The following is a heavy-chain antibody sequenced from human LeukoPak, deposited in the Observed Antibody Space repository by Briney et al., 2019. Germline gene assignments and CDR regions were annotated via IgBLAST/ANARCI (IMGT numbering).Heavy chain of an antibody. D-gene: IGHD2-21*01. CDR2: SNPKSGGT. CDR3: ARADRIHGGTYLIGP. Sequence: ASVKVSCKTSVYSFTDYYMHWVRQAPGQGLEGMGWSNPKSGGTSSAQKFQGRVTMTRDTYISTVYLEASWLTSDDTAIYYCARADRIHGGTYLIGPWGQGTLVTVSS. CDR1: VYSFTDYY. V-gene: IGHV1-2*02. J-gene: IGHJ5*02.